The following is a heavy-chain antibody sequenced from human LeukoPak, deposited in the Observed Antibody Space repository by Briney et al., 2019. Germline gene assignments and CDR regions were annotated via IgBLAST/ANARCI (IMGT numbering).Heavy chain of an antibody. CDR2: INWNGGST. CDR1: GFTFDDYG. J-gene: IGHJ4*02. D-gene: IGHD3-9*01. Sequence: GGSVRLSCAASGFTFDDYGMSWVRQAPGKGLEWVSGINWNGGSTGYADSVKGRFTISRDNAKNSLYLQMNSLRAEDTALYHCARGDLRYFDWLPSIYYFDYWGQGTLVTVSS. V-gene: IGHV3-20*01. CDR3: ARGDLRYFDWLPSIYYFDY.